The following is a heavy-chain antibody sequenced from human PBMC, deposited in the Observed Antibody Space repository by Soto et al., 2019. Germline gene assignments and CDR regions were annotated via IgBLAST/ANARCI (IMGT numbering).Heavy chain of an antibody. V-gene: IGHV3-53*04. CDR2: IYSGGST. J-gene: IGHJ4*02. CDR3: AREINYYGSGSYYISYFDY. CDR1: GFTVSSNY. Sequence: GGSLRLSCAASGFTVSSNYMSWVRQAPGKGLEWVSVIYSGGSTYYADSVKGRFTISRHNSKNTLYLQMNSLRAEDTAVYYCAREINYYGSGSYYISYFDYWGQGTLVTVSS. D-gene: IGHD3-10*01.